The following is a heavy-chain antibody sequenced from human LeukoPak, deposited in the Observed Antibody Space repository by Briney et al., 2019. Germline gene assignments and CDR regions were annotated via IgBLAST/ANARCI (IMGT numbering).Heavy chain of an antibody. V-gene: IGHV3-30*02. CDR2: IRYDGINK. D-gene: IGHD3-10*01. J-gene: IGHJ4*02. Sequence: GGSLRLSCAASGFTFSSYGMNWVRQAPGKGLEWVAFIRYDGINKYYSDSVKGRFTISRDNSKNTLYLQMNSLKAEDTAVYYCARVPGFIWGQGTLVTVSS. CDR3: ARVPGFI. CDR1: GFTFSSYG.